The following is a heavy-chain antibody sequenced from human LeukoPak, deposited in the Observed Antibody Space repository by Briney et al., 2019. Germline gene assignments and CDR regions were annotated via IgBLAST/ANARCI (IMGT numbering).Heavy chain of an antibody. CDR2: IYTSGRT. V-gene: IGHV4-61*02. CDR3: ARDRDYWSDAFDI. CDR1: GGSVSSGSYY. D-gene: IGHD1-1*01. J-gene: IGHJ3*02. Sequence: SQTLSLTCTVSGGSVSSGSYYWSWIRQPAEKGLEWIGRIYTSGRTNYNPSLRSRVTISVDTSKNQFSLNLISMTAADTAVYYCARDRDYWSDAFDIWGQGTMVTVSS.